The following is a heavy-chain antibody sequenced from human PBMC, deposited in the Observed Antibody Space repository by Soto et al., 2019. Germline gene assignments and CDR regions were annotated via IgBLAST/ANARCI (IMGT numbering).Heavy chain of an antibody. CDR2: IIPIFGTA. Sequence: QVQLVQSGAEVKKPGSSVKVSCKSSGGTFSTYAISWVRQAPGQGLEWMGGIIPIFGTANYAQKFQGRVTITADESTTTAYMEPISLRSEDTAVYYCARDEMVVATGSRTWHYYYGMDVWGQGTTVTVSS. CDR1: GGTFSTYA. V-gene: IGHV1-69*12. CDR3: ARDEMVVATGSRTWHYYYGMDV. J-gene: IGHJ6*02. D-gene: IGHD2-15*01.